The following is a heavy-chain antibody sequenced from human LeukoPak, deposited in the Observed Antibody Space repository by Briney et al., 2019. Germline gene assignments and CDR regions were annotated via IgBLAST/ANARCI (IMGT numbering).Heavy chain of an antibody. CDR1: GYSISSGYY. Sequence: SETLSLTCTVSGYSISSGYYWGWIRQPPGKGLEWIGSIYYSGSTIYNPSLKSRVTISVDTSKNQFSLKLTSVTAADTAVYYCAREVKLMGYSGGLGFVYWGQGTLVTVSS. V-gene: IGHV4-38-2*02. J-gene: IGHJ4*02. CDR3: AREVKLMGYSGGLGFVY. D-gene: IGHD6-19*01. CDR2: IYYSGST.